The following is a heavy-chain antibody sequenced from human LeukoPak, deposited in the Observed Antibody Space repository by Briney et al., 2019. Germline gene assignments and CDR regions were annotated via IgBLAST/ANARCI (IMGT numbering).Heavy chain of an antibody. J-gene: IGHJ2*01. CDR2: IYYSGST. V-gene: IGHV4-38-2*01. CDR1: GFTFDDYG. D-gene: IGHD5-18*01. Sequence: SGGSLRLSCAASGFTFDDYGMSWVRQAPGKGLEWIGSIYYSGSTYYNPSLKSRVTISVDTSKNQFSLKLSSVTAADTAVYYCASFRGYSFDWYFDLWGRGTLVTVSS. CDR3: ASFRGYSFDWYFDL.